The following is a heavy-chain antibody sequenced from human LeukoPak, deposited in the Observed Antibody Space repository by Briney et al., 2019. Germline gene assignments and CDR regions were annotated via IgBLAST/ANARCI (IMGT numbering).Heavy chain of an antibody. Sequence: SETLSLTCTVSGGSISSYYWSWIRQPPGKGLEWIGYIYYSGSTNYNPSLKSRVTISVDTSKNQFSLKLSSVTAADTAVYYCARPPGYCSSTSCPNEDYWGQGTLVTVSS. D-gene: IGHD2-2*01. CDR1: GGSISSYY. J-gene: IGHJ4*02. CDR3: ARPPGYCSSTSCPNEDY. V-gene: IGHV4-59*08. CDR2: IYYSGST.